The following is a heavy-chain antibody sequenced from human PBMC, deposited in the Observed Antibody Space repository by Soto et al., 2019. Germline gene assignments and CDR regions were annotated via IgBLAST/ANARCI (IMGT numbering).Heavy chain of an antibody. V-gene: IGHV1-24*01. CDR1: GYTLTELS. CDR2: FDPEDGET. J-gene: IGHJ4*02. Sequence: ASVKVSCKVSGYTLTELSMHWVRQAPGKGLEWMGGFDPEDGETIYAQKFQGRVTMTEDTSTDTAYMELSSLRSEDTAVYYCATEGYSSGWFNYWGQGTLVTVSS. CDR3: ATEGYSSGWFNY. D-gene: IGHD6-19*01.